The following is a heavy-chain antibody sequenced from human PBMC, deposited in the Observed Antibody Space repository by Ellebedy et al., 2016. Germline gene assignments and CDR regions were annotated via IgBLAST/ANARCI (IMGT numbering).Heavy chain of an antibody. D-gene: IGHD3-10*01. V-gene: IGHV3-30*18. J-gene: IGHJ5*02. Sequence: GGSLRLSCEASGFVFRNYAMHWIRQAPGKGLEWVSLISFDDNKYYADSVKGRFTISRDNSKDTLYLQMNSLRGEDTAVYYCAKDGVISASGSGDHWGEGVLVTVSS. CDR2: ISFDDNK. CDR3: AKDGVISASGSGDH. CDR1: GFVFRNYA.